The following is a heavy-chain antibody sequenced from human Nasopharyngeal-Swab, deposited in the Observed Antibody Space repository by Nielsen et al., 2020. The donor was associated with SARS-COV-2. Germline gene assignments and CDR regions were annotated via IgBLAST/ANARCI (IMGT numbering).Heavy chain of an antibody. CDR3: ARDRSTAELLWFGELLYGAFDI. CDR1: GFTFSSYA. D-gene: IGHD3-10*01. V-gene: IGHV3-30-3*01. J-gene: IGHJ3*02. Sequence: GESLKISCAASGFTFSSYAMHWVRQAPGKGLEWVAVISYDGSNKYYADSVKGRFTISRDNSKNTLYLQMNSLRAEDTAVYCCARDRSTAELLWFGELLYGAFDIWGQGTMVTVSS. CDR2: ISYDGSNK.